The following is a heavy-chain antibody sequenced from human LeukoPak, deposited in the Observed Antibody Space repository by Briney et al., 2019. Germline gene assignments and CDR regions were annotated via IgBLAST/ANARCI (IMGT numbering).Heavy chain of an antibody. V-gene: IGHV4-34*01. CDR1: GGSFSGYY. J-gene: IGHJ5*02. CDR3: ARDIVVVVAATLGENWFDP. CDR2: INHSGST. Sequence: SETLSLTCAVYGGSFSGYYWSWIRQPPGKGLEWIGEINHSGSTNYNPSLKSRVTISVDTSKNQFSLKLSSVTAADTAVYYCARDIVVVVAATLGENWFDPWGQGTLVTVSP. D-gene: IGHD2-15*01.